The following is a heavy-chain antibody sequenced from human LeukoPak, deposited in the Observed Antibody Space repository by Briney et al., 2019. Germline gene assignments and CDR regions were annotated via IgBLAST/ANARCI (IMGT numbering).Heavy chain of an antibody. CDR1: GGTFSSYA. D-gene: IGHD2-2*01. CDR2: IIPIFGTA. V-gene: IGHV1-69*01. CDR3: ARSGGYCSSTSCYRPGYYGMDV. J-gene: IGHJ6*02. Sequence: GASVKVSCKASGGTFSSYAISWVRQAPGQGLEWMGGIIPIFGTANYAQKFQGRVTITADESTSTAYMELSSLRSEDTGVYYCARSGGYCSSTSCYRPGYYGMDVWGQGTTVTVSS.